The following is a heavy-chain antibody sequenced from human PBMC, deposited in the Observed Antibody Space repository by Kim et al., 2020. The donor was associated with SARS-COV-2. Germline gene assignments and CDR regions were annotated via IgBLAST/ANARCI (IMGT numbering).Heavy chain of an antibody. CDR1: GGTFSSYA. D-gene: IGHD4-17*01. Sequence: SVKVSCKASGGTFSSYAISWVRQAPGQGLEWMGGIIPIFGTANYAQKFQGRVTITADESTSTAYMELSSLRSEDTAVYYCARGPVTTRYYYYYMDVWGKGTTVTVSS. CDR3: ARGPVTTRYYYYYMDV. J-gene: IGHJ6*03. V-gene: IGHV1-69*13. CDR2: IIPIFGTA.